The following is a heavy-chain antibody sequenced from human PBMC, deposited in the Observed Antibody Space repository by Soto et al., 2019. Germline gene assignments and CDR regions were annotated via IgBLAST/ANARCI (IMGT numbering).Heavy chain of an antibody. V-gene: IGHV4-59*01. CDR2: IYYSGST. D-gene: IGHD6-6*01. CDR3: AKDGDSSSYYYYHYYMDV. CDR1: GGSISSFY. Sequence: SETLSLTCTVSGGSISSFYWSWIRQPPGKGLEWIGYIYYSGSTNYNPSLKSRVTISVDTSKNQVSLKLTSVTAADTAVYYCAKDGDSSSYYYYHYYMDVWGKGTKVTVSS. J-gene: IGHJ6*03.